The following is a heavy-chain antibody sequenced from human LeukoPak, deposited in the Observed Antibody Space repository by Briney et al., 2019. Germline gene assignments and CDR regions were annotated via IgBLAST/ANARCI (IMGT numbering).Heavy chain of an antibody. J-gene: IGHJ6*02. D-gene: IGHD4-17*01. V-gene: IGHV3-30*03. Sequence: PGGPVRLSCAASGFPFSSYGMHWVRQAPGKGLEWVAVLSYDGSNKYYADSVKGRFTISRDNSKNTLYLQMNSLRAEDTAVYYCARSPRDPDYGDYYYYSMDVWGQGTTVTVSS. CDR1: GFPFSSYG. CDR3: ARSPRDPDYGDYYYYSMDV. CDR2: LSYDGSNK.